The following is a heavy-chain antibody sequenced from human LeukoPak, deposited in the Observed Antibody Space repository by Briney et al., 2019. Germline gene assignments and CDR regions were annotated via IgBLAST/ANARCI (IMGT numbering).Heavy chain of an antibody. J-gene: IGHJ6*04. V-gene: IGHV4-34*01. CDR2: INHSGST. CDR1: GGSFSGYY. D-gene: IGHD5-18*01. CDR3: ASSKPVTAMVKGRKYYNYGMDV. Sequence: SETLSLTCAVYGGSFSGYYWSWIRQPPGKGLEWIGEINHSGSTNYNPSLKSRVTISVDTSKNQFSLKLSSVTAADTAVYYCASSKPVTAMVKGRKYYNYGMDVGGKGTRVTVSS.